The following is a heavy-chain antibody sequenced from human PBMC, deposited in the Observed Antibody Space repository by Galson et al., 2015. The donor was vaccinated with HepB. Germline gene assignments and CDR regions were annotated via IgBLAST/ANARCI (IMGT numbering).Heavy chain of an antibody. D-gene: IGHD2-2*01. CDR1: GYTFTGYY. V-gene: IGHV1-2*06. CDR2: INPNSGGT. J-gene: IGHJ6*02. CDR3: ARDPGYCSSTSCYYYGMDV. Sequence: SVKVSCKASGYTFTGYYMHWVRQAPGQGLEWMGRINPNSGGTNYAQKFQGRVTMTRGTSISTAYMEQSRLRSDDTAVYYCARDPGYCSSTSCYYYGMDVWGQGSMVTLS.